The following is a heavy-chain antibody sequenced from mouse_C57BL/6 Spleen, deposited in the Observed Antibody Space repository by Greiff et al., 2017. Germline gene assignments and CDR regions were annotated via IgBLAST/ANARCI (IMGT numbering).Heavy chain of an antibody. D-gene: IGHD2-5*01. Sequence: EVKLQESGPGLVKPSQSLSLTCSVTGYSITSGYYWNWIRQFPGNKLEWMGYIRYDGSNNYNPSLKNRISITRDTSKNQFFLKLNSVTTEDTATYYCARDYSNYVRFAYWGQGTLVTVSA. J-gene: IGHJ3*01. CDR3: ARDYSNYVRFAY. CDR1: GYSITSGYY. CDR2: IRYDGSN. V-gene: IGHV3-6*01.